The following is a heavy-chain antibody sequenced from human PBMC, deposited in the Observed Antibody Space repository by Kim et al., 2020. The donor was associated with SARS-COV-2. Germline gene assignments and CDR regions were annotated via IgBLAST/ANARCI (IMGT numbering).Heavy chain of an antibody. D-gene: IGHD2-8*01. J-gene: IGHJ6*02. CDR3: AREKWLDV. Sequence: SETLSLTCAVYGGSFSDYFWSWIRQPPGKGLEWIGEIDYGGSTNYNPSLKRRVTISVDTSKNQFSLRLNSVTAVDTAVYYCAREKWLDVWGQGTTVTVSS. CDR1: GGSFSDYF. V-gene: IGHV4-34*01. CDR2: IDYGGST.